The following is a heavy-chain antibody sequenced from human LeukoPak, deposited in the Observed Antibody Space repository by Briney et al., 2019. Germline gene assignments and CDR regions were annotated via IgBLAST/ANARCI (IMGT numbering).Heavy chain of an antibody. V-gene: IGHV3-33*01. CDR3: ARGNIVGATNLDY. Sequence: PGRSLRLSCAASGFTFSRYGMHWVRQAPGKGQEWVAVIWYDGSNPDYADSVKGRFTISRDNSKNTLYLQMNSLRAEDTAVYYCARGNIVGATNLDYWGQGTLVTVSS. J-gene: IGHJ4*02. CDR1: GFTFSRYG. CDR2: IWYDGSNP. D-gene: IGHD1-26*01.